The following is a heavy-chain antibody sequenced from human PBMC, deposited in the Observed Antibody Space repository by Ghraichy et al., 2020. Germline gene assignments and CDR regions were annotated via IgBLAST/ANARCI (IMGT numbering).Heavy chain of an antibody. D-gene: IGHD3-10*01. J-gene: IGHJ4*02. CDR1: GGSFSGYY. CDR2: INHSGST. V-gene: IGHV4-34*01. CDR3: AGVADIWFGELSHDY. Sequence: SETLSLTCAVYGGSFSGYYWSWIRQPPGKGLEWIGEINHSGSTNYNPSLKSRVTISVDTSKNQFSLKLSSVTAADTAVYYCAGVADIWFGELSHDYWGQGTLATVSS.